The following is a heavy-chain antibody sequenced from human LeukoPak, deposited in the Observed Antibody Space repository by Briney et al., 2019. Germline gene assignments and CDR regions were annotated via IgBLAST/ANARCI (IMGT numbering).Heavy chain of an antibody. CDR3: ARLFSIYCSGGSCHYYYGMDV. Sequence: ASVKVACKASGYTFTSYGISWVRQAPGQGLEWMGWISAYNGNTNYAQKLQGRVTMTTDTSTSTAYMELRSLRSGDTAVYYCARLFSIYCSGGSCHYYYGMDVWGQGTTVTVSS. J-gene: IGHJ6*02. CDR2: ISAYNGNT. CDR1: GYTFTSYG. V-gene: IGHV1-18*01. D-gene: IGHD2-15*01.